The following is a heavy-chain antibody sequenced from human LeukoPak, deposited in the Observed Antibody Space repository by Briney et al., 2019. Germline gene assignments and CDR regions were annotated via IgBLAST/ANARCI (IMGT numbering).Heavy chain of an antibody. CDR3: ARDRWELATIRNYYYGMDV. D-gene: IGHD5-24*01. Sequence: SETLSLTCTVSGGSISSYYWSWIWQPPGKGLEWIGYIYYSGSTNYNPSLKSRVTISVDTSKNQFSLKLSSVTAADTAVYYCARDRWELATIRNYYYGMDVWGQGTTVTVSS. CDR2: IYYSGST. CDR1: GGSISSYY. V-gene: IGHV4-59*01. J-gene: IGHJ6*02.